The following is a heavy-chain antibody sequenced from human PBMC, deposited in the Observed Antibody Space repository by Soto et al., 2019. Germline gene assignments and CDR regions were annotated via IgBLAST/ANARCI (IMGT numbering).Heavy chain of an antibody. Sequence: GASVKVSCKASGGTFSSYAISWVRQAPGQGLEWMGGIILIFGTSNYAQKFQGRVTITADESTSTAYMELSSLRSADTAVYYCARGYYDSSGYYDYYGMDVWGQGTTVTVSS. V-gene: IGHV1-69*13. CDR1: GGTFSSYA. D-gene: IGHD3-22*01. J-gene: IGHJ6*02. CDR2: IILIFGTS. CDR3: ARGYYDSSGYYDYYGMDV.